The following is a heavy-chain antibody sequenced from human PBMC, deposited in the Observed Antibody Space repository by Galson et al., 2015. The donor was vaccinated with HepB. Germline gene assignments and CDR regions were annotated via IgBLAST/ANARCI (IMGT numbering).Heavy chain of an antibody. CDR1: GFTFDDYA. CDR3: VKDKGFGELVGMDV. J-gene: IGHJ6*03. V-gene: IGHV3-9*01. Sequence: SLRLSCAASGFTFDDYAMHWVRQAPGKGLEWVSGSSWNGGDIGYADSVKGRFTISRDNAKNSPYLQMNSLRVEDTALYYCVKDKGFGELVGMDVWGKGTTVTVSS. D-gene: IGHD3-10*01. CDR2: SSWNGGDI.